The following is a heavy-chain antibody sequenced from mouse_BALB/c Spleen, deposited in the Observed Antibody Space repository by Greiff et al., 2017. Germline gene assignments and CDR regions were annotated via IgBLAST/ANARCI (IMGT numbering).Heavy chain of an antibody. D-gene: IGHD1-2*01. CDR2: INPSTGYT. J-gene: IGHJ4*01. V-gene: IGHV1-7*01. CDR1: GYTFTSYW. CDR3: ASPLRLRYAMDY. Sequence: VKLVESGAELAKPGASVKMSCKASGYTFTSYWMHWVKQRPGQGLEWIGYINPSTGYTEYNQKFKDKATLTADKSSSTAYMQLSSLTSEDSAVYYCASPLRLRYAMDYWGQGTSVTVSS.